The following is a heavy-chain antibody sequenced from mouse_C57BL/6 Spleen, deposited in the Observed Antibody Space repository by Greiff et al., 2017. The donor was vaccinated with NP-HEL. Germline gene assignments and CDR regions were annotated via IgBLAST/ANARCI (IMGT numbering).Heavy chain of an antibody. CDR3: SRTRMITTIYFDY. V-gene: IGHV5-6*01. CDR2: ISSGGSYT. CDR1: GFTFSSYG. J-gene: IGHJ2*01. D-gene: IGHD2-4*01. Sequence: EVHLVESGGDLVKPGGSLKLSCAASGFTFSSYGMSWVRQTPDKRLEWVATISSGGSYTYYPDSVKGRFTISSDNAKNTLYLQMSSLNSEDTAMDYCSRTRMITTIYFDYWGQGTTLTVSS.